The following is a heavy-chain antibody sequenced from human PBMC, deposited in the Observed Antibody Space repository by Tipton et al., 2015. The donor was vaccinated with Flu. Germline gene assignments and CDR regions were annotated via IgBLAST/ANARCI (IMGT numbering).Heavy chain of an antibody. CDR2: ISYDGIER. Sequence: QLVQSGGGVVQPGGSLRLSCTASGLTFSNYGMHWVRQAPGKGLEWVAIISYDGIERSYADSVKGRFTISRDNSKSTLILQMNSLRPEDTAVYYCAKDPGGSGLSLFYYYDMDVWGQGTTVTVSS. V-gene: IGHV3-30*18. J-gene: IGHJ6*02. D-gene: IGHD6-25*01. CDR3: AKDPGGSGLSLFYYYDMDV. CDR1: GLTFSNYG.